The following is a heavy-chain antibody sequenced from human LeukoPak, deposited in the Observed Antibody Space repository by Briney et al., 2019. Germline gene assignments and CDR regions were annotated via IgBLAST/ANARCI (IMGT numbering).Heavy chain of an antibody. V-gene: IGHV1-8*03. CDR2: MIPNSGNT. CDR3: ARAIRYQLLSDY. Sequence: GASVKVSCKASGYTFSTYDINWVRQATGQGLEWMGWMIPNSGNTGFAQKFQGRATITRDTSISTAYMELSSLRSEDTAVYYCARAIRYQLLSDYWGQGTLVTVSS. J-gene: IGHJ4*02. D-gene: IGHD2-2*01. CDR1: GYTFSTYD.